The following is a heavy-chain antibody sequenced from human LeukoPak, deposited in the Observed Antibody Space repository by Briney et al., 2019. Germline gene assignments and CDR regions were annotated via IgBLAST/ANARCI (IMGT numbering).Heavy chain of an antibody. D-gene: IGHD5-18*01. J-gene: IGHJ4*02. Sequence: ASVKVSCKASGGTFSSYAISWVRQAPGQGLEWMGRINPNSGGTNYAQKFQGRVTMTRDTSISTAYMELSRLRSDDTAVYYCARAGPDTAMVTGLDYWGQGTLVTVSS. CDR1: GGTFSSYA. CDR2: INPNSGGT. V-gene: IGHV1-2*06. CDR3: ARAGPDTAMVTGLDY.